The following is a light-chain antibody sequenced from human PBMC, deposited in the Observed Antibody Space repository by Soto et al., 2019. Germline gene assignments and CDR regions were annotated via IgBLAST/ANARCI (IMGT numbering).Light chain of an antibody. CDR2: DVS. CDR3: CSYAGSYTWV. CDR1: SSDVGGYNY. Sequence: QSALTQPRSVSGSPGQSVNISCTGTSSDVGGYNYVSWYQQHPGKAPKLMIYDVSKRPSGVPDRFSGSKSGNTASLTISGPQAEDEADYYCCSYAGSYTWVFGGGTKLTVL. J-gene: IGLJ3*02. V-gene: IGLV2-11*01.